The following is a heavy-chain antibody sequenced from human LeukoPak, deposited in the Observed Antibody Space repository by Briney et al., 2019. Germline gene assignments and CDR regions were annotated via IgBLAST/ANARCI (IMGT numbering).Heavy chain of an antibody. CDR2: ISYDGSNK. J-gene: IGHJ4*02. V-gene: IGHV3-30-3*01. D-gene: IGHD6-6*01. CDR3: ARDTVWYSSSSVGAVDY. CDR1: GFTFSSYA. Sequence: GGSLRLSCAASGFTFSSYAMHWVRQAPGKGLEWVAVISYDGSNKYYADSVKGRFTISRDNSKNTLYLQMNSLRAEDTAVYYCARDTVWYSSSSVGAVDYWGQGTLVTVSS.